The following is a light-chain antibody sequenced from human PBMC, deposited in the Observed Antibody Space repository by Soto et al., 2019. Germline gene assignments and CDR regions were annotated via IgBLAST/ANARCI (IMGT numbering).Light chain of an antibody. CDR3: TSYTTHKTPL. CDR2: DVS. V-gene: IGLV2-14*03. J-gene: IGLJ2*01. Sequence: QSALTQPASVSGSPGQSITISCTGTSSDVGGYNYVSWYQQHPGKAPKLMIYDVSSRPSGVSNRFSGSKSGNTASLTISVLLSEDEADYYCTSYTTHKTPLFGGGTKLTVL. CDR1: SSDVGGYNY.